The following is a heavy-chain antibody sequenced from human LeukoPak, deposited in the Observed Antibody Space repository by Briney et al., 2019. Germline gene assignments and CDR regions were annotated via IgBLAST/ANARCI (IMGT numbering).Heavy chain of an antibody. J-gene: IGHJ4*02. D-gene: IGHD4/OR15-4a*01. Sequence: SETLSLTCAVSGGSISSSNWWSWVRQPPGKGLEWIGEIYHSGSTNYNPSLKSRVTISVDKSKNQFSLKLTSVTAADSAVYYCARGPLLGDDYDPPFRYWGQGTLVTVSS. CDR1: GGSISSSNW. CDR3: ARGPLLGDDYDPPFRY. CDR2: IYHSGST. V-gene: IGHV4-4*02.